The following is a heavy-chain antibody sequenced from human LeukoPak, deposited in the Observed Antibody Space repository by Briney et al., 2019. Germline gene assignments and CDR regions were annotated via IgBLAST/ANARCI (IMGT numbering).Heavy chain of an antibody. CDR2: IYTSGST. V-gene: IGHV4-61*02. J-gene: IGHJ6*04. CDR1: GGSICSGSYY. CDR3: ARDTILDV. Sequence: PSETLSLTCTVSGGSICSGSYYWSWIRQPAGKGLEWIGRIYTSGSTNYNPSLKSRVTISVDTPKNQFSLKLSSVTAADTAVYYCARDTILDVWGKGATVTVSS. D-gene: IGHD3-3*01.